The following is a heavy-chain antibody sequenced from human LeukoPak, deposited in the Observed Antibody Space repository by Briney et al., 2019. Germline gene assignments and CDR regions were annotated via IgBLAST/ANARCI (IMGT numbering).Heavy chain of an antibody. J-gene: IGHJ6*02. D-gene: IGHD5-18*01. V-gene: IGHV4-39*01. Sequence: SETLSLTCTVSGGSISSSSYYWGWIRQPPGKGLEWIGSIHYSGSTYYNPSLKSRVTISVDTSKNQFSLKLSSVTAADTAVYYCAGRGYSFTYGMDVWGQGTTVTVSS. CDR1: GGSISSSSYY. CDR3: AGRGYSFTYGMDV. CDR2: IHYSGST.